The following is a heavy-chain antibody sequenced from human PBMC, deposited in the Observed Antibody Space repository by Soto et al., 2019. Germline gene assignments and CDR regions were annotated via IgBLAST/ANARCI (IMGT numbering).Heavy chain of an antibody. V-gene: IGHV3-30-3*01. Sequence: QVQLVESGGGVVQPGRSLRLSCAASGFTFSSYAMHWVRQAPGKGLEWVAVISYDGSNKYYADSVKGRFTISRDNSKNTLYLKMNSLRAEDTAVYYCARDTTVTTRGWFDPWGQGTLVTVSS. CDR1: GFTFSSYA. D-gene: IGHD4-4*01. CDR3: ARDTTVTTRGWFDP. J-gene: IGHJ5*02. CDR2: ISYDGSNK.